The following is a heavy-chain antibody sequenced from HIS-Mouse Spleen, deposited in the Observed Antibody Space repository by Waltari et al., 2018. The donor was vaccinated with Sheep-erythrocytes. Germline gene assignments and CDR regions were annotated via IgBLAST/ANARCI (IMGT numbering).Heavy chain of an antibody. Sequence: QVQLVQSGAEVKKPGSSLMVSCKAPGGPFGGYAISWGRQAPGQGLEWMGRIIPILDIANYAQKFQGRVTITADKSTSTAYMELSSLRSEDTAVYYCAQTGATTPHFDYWGQGTLVTVSS. CDR2: IIPILDIA. D-gene: IGHD1-26*01. CDR1: GGPFGGYA. CDR3: AQTGATTPHFDY. J-gene: IGHJ4*02. V-gene: IGHV1-69*04.